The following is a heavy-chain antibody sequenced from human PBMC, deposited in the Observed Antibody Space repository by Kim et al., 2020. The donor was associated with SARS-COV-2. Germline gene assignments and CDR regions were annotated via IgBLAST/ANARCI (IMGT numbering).Heavy chain of an antibody. D-gene: IGHD6-19*01. Sequence: ASVKVSCKASGYTFTGYYMHWVRQAPGQGLEWMGRINPNSGGTNYAQKFQGRVTMTRDTSISTAYMELSRLRSDDTAVYYCARVAVAGLNWFDPWGQGTLVTVSS. J-gene: IGHJ5*02. V-gene: IGHV1-2*06. CDR3: ARVAVAGLNWFDP. CDR2: INPNSGGT. CDR1: GYTFTGYY.